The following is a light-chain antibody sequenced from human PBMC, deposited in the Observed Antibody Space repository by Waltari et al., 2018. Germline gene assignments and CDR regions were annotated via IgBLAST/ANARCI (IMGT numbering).Light chain of an antibody. Sequence: EIVLTQSPATLPLSPGERATFSCRASQSVSSYLAWYQQKPCRAPRLLIYDASSSATGIPARFSGSGSGTDFTLTISSLEPEDFAVYYCQQRSNWPITFGQGTRLEIK. J-gene: IGKJ5*01. CDR1: QSVSSY. V-gene: IGKV3-11*01. CDR3: QQRSNWPIT. CDR2: DAS.